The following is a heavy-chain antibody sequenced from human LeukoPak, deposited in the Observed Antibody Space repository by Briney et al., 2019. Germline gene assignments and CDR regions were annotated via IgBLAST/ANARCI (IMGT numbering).Heavy chain of an antibody. Sequence: SETLSLTCPVSGGSISSGGYYWSWIRQHPGKGLEWIGYIYYSGSTYYNPSLKSRVTISVDTSKNQFSLKLSSVTAADTAVYYCARGMDTAFNNWFDPWGQGTLVTVSS. J-gene: IGHJ5*02. CDR1: GGSISSGGYY. CDR3: ARGMDTAFNNWFDP. CDR2: IYYSGST. D-gene: IGHD5-18*01. V-gene: IGHV4-31*03.